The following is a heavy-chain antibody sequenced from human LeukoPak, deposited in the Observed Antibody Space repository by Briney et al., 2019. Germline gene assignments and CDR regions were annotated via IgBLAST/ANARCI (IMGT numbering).Heavy chain of an antibody. CDR2: INHSGST. CDR1: GGSISSYY. CDR3: ARAPYYYDSRDAFDI. D-gene: IGHD3-22*01. V-gene: IGHV4-34*01. Sequence: SETLSLTCTVSGGSISSYYWSWIRQPPGKGLEWIGEINHSGSTNYNPSLKSRVTISVDTSKNQFSLKLSSVTAADTAVYYCARAPYYYDSRDAFDIWGQGTMVTVSS. J-gene: IGHJ3*02.